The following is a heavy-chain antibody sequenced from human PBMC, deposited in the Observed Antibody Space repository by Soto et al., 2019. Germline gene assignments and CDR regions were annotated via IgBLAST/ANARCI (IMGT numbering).Heavy chain of an antibody. Sequence: LRLSCAASGFTVNSNYMSWVRQAPGKGLEWVSVVYIGGNIYYADSVKGRFTMSRDTSKNTVDLQMNGLRAEDTAVYYCARLGTNSWFDPWGQGTLVTVS. V-gene: IGHV3-66*04. CDR1: GFTVNSNY. J-gene: IGHJ5*02. CDR3: ARLGTNSWFDP. CDR2: VYIGGNI.